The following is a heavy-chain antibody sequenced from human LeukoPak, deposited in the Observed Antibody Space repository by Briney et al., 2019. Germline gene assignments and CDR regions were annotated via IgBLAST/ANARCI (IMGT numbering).Heavy chain of an antibody. V-gene: IGHV4-30-4*01. CDR1: GGSISSGDYY. CDR2: IYYSGST. D-gene: IGHD2-2*03. Sequence: SQTLSLTCTVSGGSISSGDYYWSWIRQPPGKGLEWIGYIYYSGSTYYNPSLKSRVTISVDTSKNQFSLELSSVTAADTAVYYCARVVGYCSSTSCLNWFDPWGQGTLVTVSS. J-gene: IGHJ5*02. CDR3: ARVVGYCSSTSCLNWFDP.